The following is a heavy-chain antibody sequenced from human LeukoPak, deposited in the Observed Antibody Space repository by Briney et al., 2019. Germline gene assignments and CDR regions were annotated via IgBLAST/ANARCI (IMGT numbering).Heavy chain of an antibody. CDR3: ARAIGSAARHPLDY. D-gene: IGHD6-6*01. Sequence: HSGGSLRLSCAASGFTFSSSAMSWVRQVPGKGLEWVSGISASGGSTSYADSVRGRFTISRDNSKNTLYLQMNSLRAEDTAVYYCARAIGSAARHPLDYWGQGTLVTVSS. J-gene: IGHJ4*02. V-gene: IGHV3-23*01. CDR2: ISASGGST. CDR1: GFTFSSSA.